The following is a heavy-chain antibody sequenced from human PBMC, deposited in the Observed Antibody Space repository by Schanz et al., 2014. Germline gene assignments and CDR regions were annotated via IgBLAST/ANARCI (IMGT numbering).Heavy chain of an antibody. V-gene: IGHV3-23*04. CDR1: GFIFGSSV. J-gene: IGHJ4*02. Sequence: VQLVESGGGVVQPGRSLRLSCAASGFIFGSSVMAWVRQAPGKGLVWVSRINGDGSNTNYADSVKGRFTISRDNSKNTLYLQMNSLRAEDTAVYYCARGGPAYYFDDWGQGTLVTVSS. CDR2: INGDGSNT. CDR3: ARGGPAYYFDD.